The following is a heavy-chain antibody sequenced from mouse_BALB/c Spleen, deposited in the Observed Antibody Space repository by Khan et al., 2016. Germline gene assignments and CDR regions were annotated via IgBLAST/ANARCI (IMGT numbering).Heavy chain of an antibody. J-gene: IGHJ2*01. CDR3: TRKGIFYGTYDFDS. D-gene: IGHD2-1*01. CDR1: GYTFSDYE. Sequence: QLKQSGAELVRPGASVTLSCKASGYTFSDYEMHWVKQTPVHGLQWIGSLDPETGGTAYNQKFKGQATLTAGRSSSTSYMELRSLTSEDSAVYYCTRKGIFYGTYDFDSWGQGTTLTVSS. CDR2: LDPETGGT. V-gene: IGHV1-15*01.